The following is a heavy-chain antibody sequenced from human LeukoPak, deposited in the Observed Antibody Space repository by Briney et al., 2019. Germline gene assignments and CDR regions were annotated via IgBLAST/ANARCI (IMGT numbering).Heavy chain of an antibody. J-gene: IGHJ4*02. D-gene: IGHD3-10*01. CDR3: ARKDYGSGSFSRSFDY. CDR2: IYHSGST. V-gene: IGHV4-4*02. Sequence: PSGTLSLTCAVSGGSISSSNWWSWVRQPPGKGLEWIGEIYHSGSTNYNPSLKSRATISVDKSKNQFSLKLSSVTAADTAVYYCARKDYGSGSFSRSFDYWGQGTLVTVSS. CDR1: GGSISSSNW.